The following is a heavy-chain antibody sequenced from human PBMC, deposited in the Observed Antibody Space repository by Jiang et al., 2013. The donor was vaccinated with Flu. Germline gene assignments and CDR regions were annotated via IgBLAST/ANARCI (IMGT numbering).Heavy chain of an antibody. CDR2: IIPIVGTA. J-gene: IGHJ6*02. CDR3: ARGSQAADYYYGMDV. Sequence: GAEVKKPGSSVKVSCKASGGTFSHYAISWVRQAPGQGLEWMGGIIPIVGTAKYAQKFQGRVTVSAHESTRTADIELSSLTSDDTAVYYCARGSQAADYYYGMDVWGQGTTVIVS. CDR1: GGTFSHYA. D-gene: IGHD6-25*01. V-gene: IGHV1-69*01.